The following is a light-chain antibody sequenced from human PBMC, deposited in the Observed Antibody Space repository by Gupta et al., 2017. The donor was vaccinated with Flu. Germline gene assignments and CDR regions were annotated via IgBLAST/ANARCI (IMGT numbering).Light chain of an antibody. J-gene: IGKJ1*01. CDR1: QSVIARY. CDR3: QQYASSSGS. Sequence: ERATLSCRASQSVIARYLAWYQQKRGQAPRLLIYGASSRATGVPDRFSGSGSGTDFTLTISRLEPEDFTVYYCQQYASSSGSFGQGTKVESK. CDR2: GAS. V-gene: IGKV3-20*01.